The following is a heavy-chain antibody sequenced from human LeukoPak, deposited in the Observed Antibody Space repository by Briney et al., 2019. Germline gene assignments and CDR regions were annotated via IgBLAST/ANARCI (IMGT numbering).Heavy chain of an antibody. Sequence: PSETLSLTCTVSGGSISSSSYYWGWIRQPPGKGLEWIGSIYYSGSTYYNPSLKSRVTISVDTSKNQFSLKLSSVTAADTAVYYCAREIYGSESKWGQGTLVTVSS. V-gene: IGHV4-39*07. D-gene: IGHD3-10*01. CDR1: GGSISSSSYY. CDR3: AREIYGSESK. J-gene: IGHJ4*02. CDR2: IYYSGST.